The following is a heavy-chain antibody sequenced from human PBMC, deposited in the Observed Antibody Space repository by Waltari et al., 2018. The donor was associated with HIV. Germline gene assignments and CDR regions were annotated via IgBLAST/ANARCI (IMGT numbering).Heavy chain of an antibody. Sequence: QVQLVQSGAEVKKPGASVKISCKASGYTFTGYYMHWVRQAPGQGLEWMGWINPDNGGTKYAQKFQGRVTMTMDTSISTAYMELSRLRSDDTAVYYCARDICNGGSCYSYYFDYWGQGTLVTVSS. CDR2: INPDNGGT. V-gene: IGHV1-2*02. CDR3: ARDICNGGSCYSYYFDY. CDR1: GYTFTGYY. J-gene: IGHJ4*02. D-gene: IGHD2-15*01.